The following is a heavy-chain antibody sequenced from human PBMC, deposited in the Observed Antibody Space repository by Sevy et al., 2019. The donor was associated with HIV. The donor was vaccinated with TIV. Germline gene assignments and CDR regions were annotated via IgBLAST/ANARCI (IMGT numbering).Heavy chain of an antibody. CDR1: GFIFSNYN. J-gene: IGHJ4*02. CDR2: IRSSSNDI. V-gene: IGHV3-21*01. CDR3: ARKMELLVPDY. D-gene: IGHD2-21*02. Sequence: GGSLRLSCTASGFIFSNYNMNWVRQAPGKGLGWVAYIRSSSNDINYADSVKGRFTISRDNAKNSLYLQMNSLRAEDTAVYYCARKMELLVPDYWGQGTLVTVSS.